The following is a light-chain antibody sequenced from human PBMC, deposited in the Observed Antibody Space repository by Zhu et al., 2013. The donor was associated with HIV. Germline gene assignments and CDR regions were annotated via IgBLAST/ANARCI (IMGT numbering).Light chain of an antibody. V-gene: IGKV3D-15*01. Sequence: EIIMTQSPATLSVSPGESATLSCRASESVASNLAWYQQKPGQAARLLIYGASIRATGIPARFSGSRSGTEFTLAISSLEPEDFAVYFCQRYGYPPPFTFGPGTKVDI. CDR3: QRYGYPPPFT. CDR2: GAS. CDR1: ESVASN. J-gene: IGKJ3*01.